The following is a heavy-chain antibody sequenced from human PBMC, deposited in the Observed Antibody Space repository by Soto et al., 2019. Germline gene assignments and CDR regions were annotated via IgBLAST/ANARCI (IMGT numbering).Heavy chain of an antibody. J-gene: IGHJ6*03. CDR3: ARALRYPPFDYYYYMDV. Sequence: QVQLQESGPGLVKPSETLSLTCTVSGGSISSYYWSWIRQPPGKGLEWIGYIYYSGSTNYNPSLKSGVTISVDTSKNQFSLKLSSVTAADTAGYYCARALRYPPFDYYYYMDVWGKGTTVTVSS. CDR1: GGSISSYY. D-gene: IGHD4-17*01. V-gene: IGHV4-59*01. CDR2: IYYSGST.